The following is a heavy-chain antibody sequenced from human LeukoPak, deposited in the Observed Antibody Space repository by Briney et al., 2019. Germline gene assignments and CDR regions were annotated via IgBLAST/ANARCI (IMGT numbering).Heavy chain of an antibody. V-gene: IGHV3-21*01. Sequence: GGSLRLSCVGSGFVFSDFGLHWVRQAPGKGLEWVSSISSGSIYIYYADSVIGRFIISRDNAKNSLYLQMNSLRAGDTAVYYCARHYYDTDTFDIWGQGTMVTVSS. CDR1: GFVFSDFG. J-gene: IGHJ3*02. D-gene: IGHD3-22*01. CDR2: ISSGSIYI. CDR3: ARHYYDTDTFDI.